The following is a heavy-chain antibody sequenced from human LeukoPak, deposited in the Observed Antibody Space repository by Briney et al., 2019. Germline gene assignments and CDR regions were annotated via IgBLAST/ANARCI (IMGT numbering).Heavy chain of an antibody. V-gene: IGHV4-34*01. J-gene: IGHJ5*02. D-gene: IGHD1-26*01. Sequence: PSETLSLTCAVYGGSFSGYYWSWIRQPPGKGLEWIGEINHSGSTNYNPSLKSRVTISVDTSKNQFSLKLSSVTAADTAVYYCARHSTGGSYYVWFDPWGQGTLVTVSS. CDR2: INHSGST. CDR1: GGSFSGYY. CDR3: ARHSTGGSYYVWFDP.